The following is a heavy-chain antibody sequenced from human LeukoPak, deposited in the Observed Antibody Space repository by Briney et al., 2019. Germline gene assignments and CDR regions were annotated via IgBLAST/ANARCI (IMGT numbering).Heavy chain of an antibody. D-gene: IGHD4-17*01. CDR2: ISGSGSTI. Sequence: GGPLRLSCAASGFTFSSYEMNWVRQAPGKGLEWVSYISGSGSTIYYADSVKGRFTISRDNAKNSLYLQMNSLRAEDTAVYYCARDTLRFYFDYWGQGTLVTVSS. CDR1: GFTFSSYE. J-gene: IGHJ4*02. V-gene: IGHV3-48*03. CDR3: ARDTLRFYFDY.